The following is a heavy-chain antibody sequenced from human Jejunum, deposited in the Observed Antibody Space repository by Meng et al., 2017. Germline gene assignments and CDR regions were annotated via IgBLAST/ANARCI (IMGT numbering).Heavy chain of an antibody. CDR3: ARHFLTMSKDYFDY. CDR1: GGSTISRGDY. V-gene: IGHV4-39*01. CDR2: IYYSGST. Sequence: QVQLQESGPGLVKPSETLSLTCTVSGGSTISRGDYWGWIRQPPGKGLEWMGSIYYSGSTYYNSPLKSRVTIFVDTSKNQFSLKLRSVTAADTAIYYCARHFLTMSKDYFDYWGQGTLVTVSS. D-gene: IGHD2/OR15-2a*01. J-gene: IGHJ4*02.